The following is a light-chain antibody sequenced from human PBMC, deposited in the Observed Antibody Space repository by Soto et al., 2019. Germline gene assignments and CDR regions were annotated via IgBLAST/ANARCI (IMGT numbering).Light chain of an antibody. J-gene: IGKJ1*01. CDR1: QTIRSW. V-gene: IGKV1-5*03. Sequence: DIQMPQSPSTLSGSVGDRVTITCRASQTIRSWLAWYQQKPGKAPKLLIYKASTLKSGVPSRFSVSGSGIDFTLTISILQPDDLATYYGQHYNSYSEAFGQGTKVYLK. CDR2: KAS. CDR3: QHYNSYSEA.